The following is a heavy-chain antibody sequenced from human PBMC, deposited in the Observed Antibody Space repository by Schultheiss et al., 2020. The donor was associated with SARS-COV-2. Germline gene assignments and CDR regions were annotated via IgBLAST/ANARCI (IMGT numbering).Heavy chain of an antibody. CDR1: GGSIRSGAYS. V-gene: IGHV4-31*03. CDR3: AREVATVAFDI. D-gene: IGHD5-12*01. J-gene: IGHJ3*02. Sequence: SETLSLTCTVSGGSIRSGAYSWNWIRQHPGKGLEWIGYIYYSGSTYYNPSLKSRVTISVDTSKNQFSLKLSSVTAADTAVYYCAREVATVAFDIWGQGTMVTVSS. CDR2: IYYSGST.